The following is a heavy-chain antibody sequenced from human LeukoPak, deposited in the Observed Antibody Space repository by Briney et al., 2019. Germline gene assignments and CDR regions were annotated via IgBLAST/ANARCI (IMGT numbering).Heavy chain of an antibody. CDR3: ARDTGPRDFYYYYYMDV. CDR1: GGSISSYY. D-gene: IGHD3-3*01. V-gene: IGHV4-4*07. CDR2: IYTSGST. J-gene: IGHJ6*03. Sequence: SETLSLTCTVSGGSISSYYWSWIRQPAGKGMEWIGRIYTSGSTNYNPSLKRRVTMSVDTSKNQFSLKLSSVPAADTAVYYCARDTGPRDFYYYYYMDVWGKGTTVTVSS.